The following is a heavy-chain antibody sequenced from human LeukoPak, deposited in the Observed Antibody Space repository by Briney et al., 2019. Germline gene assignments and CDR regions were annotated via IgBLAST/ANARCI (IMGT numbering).Heavy chain of an antibody. CDR2: IYPGDSDT. CDR3: ASTYYYDSSGYYPLDY. J-gene: IGHJ4*02. CDR1: GYSFTSYW. Sequence: GESLKISCKGSGYSFTSYWIGWVRQMPGKSLEWMGIIYPGDSDTRYSPSFQGQVTISADKSISTAYLQWSSLKASDTAMYYCASTYYYDSSGYYPLDYWGQGTLVTVSS. D-gene: IGHD3-22*01. V-gene: IGHV5-51*01.